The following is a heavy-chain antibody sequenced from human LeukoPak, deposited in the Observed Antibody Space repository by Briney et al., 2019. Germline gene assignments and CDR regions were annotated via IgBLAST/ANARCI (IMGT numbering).Heavy chain of an antibody. CDR2: ISGSGGSI. V-gene: IGHV3-23*01. D-gene: IGHD6-13*01. J-gene: IGHJ5*02. Sequence: GGSLRLSCAASGFTFSSYAMSWVRQAPGKGLEWGSGISGSGGSIYYADSVKGRFTISRDNYKNTRYLQMNSMSAEDTAVYYCPKAQRAAGSNWFDPWGQGTLVTVSS. CDR1: GFTFSSYA. CDR3: PKAQRAAGSNWFDP.